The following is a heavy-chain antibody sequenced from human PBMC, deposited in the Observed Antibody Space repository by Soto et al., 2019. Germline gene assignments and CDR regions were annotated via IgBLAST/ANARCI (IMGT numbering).Heavy chain of an antibody. CDR1: GYSFTSYW. V-gene: IGHV5-51*01. J-gene: IGHJ4*02. Sequence: GESLKISCKGSGYSFTSYWIGWVRQMPAKGLEWMGIIYPGDSDTRYSPSFQGQVTISADKSISTAYLQWSSLKASDTAMYYCARLSRDLRFLEWLLPRMGPLFDYWGQGTLVTVSS. D-gene: IGHD3-3*01. CDR2: IYPGDSDT. CDR3: ARLSRDLRFLEWLLPRMGPLFDY.